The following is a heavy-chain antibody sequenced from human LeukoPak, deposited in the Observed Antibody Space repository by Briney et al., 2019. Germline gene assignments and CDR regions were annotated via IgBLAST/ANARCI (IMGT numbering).Heavy chain of an antibody. D-gene: IGHD6-19*01. CDR3: AREGDSSGWYSFDY. CDR1: GGTFSSYA. Sequence: SVRVSCKASGGTFSSYAISWVRQAPGQGLEWMGGIIPIFGTANYAQKFQGRVTITADKSTSTAYMELSSLRSEDTAAYYCAREGDSSGWYSFDYWGQGTLVTVSS. J-gene: IGHJ4*02. V-gene: IGHV1-69*06. CDR2: IIPIFGTA.